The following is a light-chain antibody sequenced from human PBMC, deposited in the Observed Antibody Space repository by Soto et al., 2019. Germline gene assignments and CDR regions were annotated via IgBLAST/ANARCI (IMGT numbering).Light chain of an antibody. Sequence: QSVLTQPASVSGSPGQSITISCTGTSSDVGSYNLVSWYQQHPGKAPKLMIYEGNKRPSGVSNRFSGSKSANTASLTISGLQTEDEADYYCCSYAGTNTIVFGPGTKLTVL. CDR3: CSYAGTNTIV. J-gene: IGLJ1*01. CDR2: EGN. CDR1: SSDVGSYNL. V-gene: IGLV2-23*01.